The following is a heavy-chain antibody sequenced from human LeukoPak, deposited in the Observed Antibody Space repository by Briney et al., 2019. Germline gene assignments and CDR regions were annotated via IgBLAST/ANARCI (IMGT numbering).Heavy chain of an antibody. J-gene: IGHJ3*02. Sequence: PGGTLRLSCAASGFTFSSYGMSWVRQAPGKGLEWVSAISGSGGSTYYADSVKGRFTISRDNSKNTPYLQMNSLRAEDTAVYYCAKVVITSSDAFDIWGQGTMVTVSS. CDR2: ISGSGGST. CDR3: AKVVITSSDAFDI. V-gene: IGHV3-23*01. D-gene: IGHD3-22*01. CDR1: GFTFSSYG.